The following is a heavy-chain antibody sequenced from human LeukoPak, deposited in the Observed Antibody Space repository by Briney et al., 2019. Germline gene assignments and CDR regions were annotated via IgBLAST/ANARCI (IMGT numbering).Heavy chain of an antibody. Sequence: VASVKVSCKASGYTFTSYYMHWVRQAPGQGLEWMGIINPSGGSTSYAQKFQGRVTMTRDTSTSTVYMELSSLRSEDTAVYYCATLPILIVGASLSDYWGQGTLVTVSS. CDR1: GYTFTSYY. CDR2: INPSGGST. J-gene: IGHJ4*02. V-gene: IGHV1-46*01. D-gene: IGHD1-26*01. CDR3: ATLPILIVGASLSDY.